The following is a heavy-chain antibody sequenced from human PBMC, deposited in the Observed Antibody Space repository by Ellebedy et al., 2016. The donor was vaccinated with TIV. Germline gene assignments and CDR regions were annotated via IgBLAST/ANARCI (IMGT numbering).Heavy chain of an antibody. V-gene: IGHV3-49*03. CDR1: GFPFGAYS. CDR3: ARDSSGWSRDY. D-gene: IGHD6-19*01. J-gene: IGHJ4*02. CDR2: IRSHTYGGTT. Sequence: PGGSLRLSCTASGFPFGAYSVRWLRQAPGKGLEWVGIIRSHTYGGTTEYAASVKGRFIISRDESKSTANLDLNSLKTEDTAVYYCARDSSGWSRDYWGQGTLVTVSS.